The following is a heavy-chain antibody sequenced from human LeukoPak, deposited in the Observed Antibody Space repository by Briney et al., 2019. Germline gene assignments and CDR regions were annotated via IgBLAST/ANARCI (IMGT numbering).Heavy chain of an antibody. CDR1: GFTFSSYE. V-gene: IGHV3-48*03. D-gene: IGHD1-26*01. CDR2: ISSSGSTI. CDR3: ARESGSYYGVTLDY. J-gene: IGHJ4*02. Sequence: GGSLRLSCAASGFTFSSYEMNWVRQAPGKGLEWVSYISSSGSTIYYADSVKGRFTISRDNSKNTLYLQMNSLRAEDTAVYYCARESGSYYGVTLDYWGQGTLVTVSS.